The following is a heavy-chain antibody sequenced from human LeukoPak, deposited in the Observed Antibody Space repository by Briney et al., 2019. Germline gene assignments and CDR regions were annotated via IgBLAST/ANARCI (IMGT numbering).Heavy chain of an antibody. CDR2: ISGSGGTT. D-gene: IGHD6-13*01. Sequence: GGSLRLSCAASGFTFNNYAMSWVRQAPGKGLEWVSAISGSGGTTYYAESVKGRFTVSRDNSKNTLSLQMNSLRAEDTAVYFCAKVSGAAGFQKGTYYYYGMDVWGQGTTVTVSS. J-gene: IGHJ6*02. CDR3: AKVSGAAGFQKGTYYYYGMDV. V-gene: IGHV3-23*01. CDR1: GFTFNNYA.